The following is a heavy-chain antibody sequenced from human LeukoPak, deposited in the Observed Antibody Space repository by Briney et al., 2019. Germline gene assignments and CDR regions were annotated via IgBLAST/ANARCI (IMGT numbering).Heavy chain of an antibody. CDR3: ARDQYYGSGHAFDI. V-gene: IGHV3-53*01. D-gene: IGHD3-10*01. J-gene: IGHJ3*02. CDR2: IYSGGST. Sequence: PWGSLRLSCAASGFTFSSYAMSWVRQAPGKGLEWVSVIYSGGSTYYADSVKGRFTISRDNSKNTLYLQMNSLRAEDTAVYYCARDQYYGSGHAFDIWGQGTMVTVSS. CDR1: GFTFSSYA.